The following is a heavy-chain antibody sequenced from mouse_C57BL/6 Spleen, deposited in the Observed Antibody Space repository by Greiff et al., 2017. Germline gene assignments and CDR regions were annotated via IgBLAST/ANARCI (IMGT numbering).Heavy chain of an antibody. J-gene: IGHJ4*01. CDR3: ASPTKGKGNYYAMDY. V-gene: IGHV1-52*01. Sequence: QVQLQQPGAELVRPGSSVKLSCKASGYTFTSYWMHWVKQRPIQGLEWIGNIDPSDSETHYNQKFKDKATLTVDKSSSTAYMQLSSLTSEDSSVYYGASPTKGKGNYYAMDYWGQGTSVTVSS. CDR1: GYTFTSYW. CDR2: IDPSDSET.